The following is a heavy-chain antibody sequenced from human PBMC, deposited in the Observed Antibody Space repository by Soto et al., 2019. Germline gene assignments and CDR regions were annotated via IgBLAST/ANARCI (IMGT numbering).Heavy chain of an antibody. D-gene: IGHD3-22*01. CDR1: GGTFSSYT. Sequence: QVQLVQSGAEVKKPGSSVKVSCKASGGTFSSYTIGWVRQAPGQGLEWMGRIIPILGIANYAQKFQGRVTITADKSTSTAYMELSSLRSEDTAVYYCVDSSGYYSYDAFDIWGQGTMVTVSS. J-gene: IGHJ3*02. CDR2: IIPILGIA. CDR3: VDSSGYYSYDAFDI. V-gene: IGHV1-69*02.